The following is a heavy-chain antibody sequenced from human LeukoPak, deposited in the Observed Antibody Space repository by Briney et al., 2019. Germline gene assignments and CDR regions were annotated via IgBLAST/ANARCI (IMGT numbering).Heavy chain of an antibody. CDR2: INPNSGGT. CDR1: GYTFTGYY. J-gene: IGHJ3*02. Sequence: ASVKVSCKASGYTFTGYYMHWVRQAPGQGLEWMGWINPNSGGTNYAQKFQGRVTMTRDTSISTAYMELRSLRSDDTAVYYCARDGRGLDAFAIWGQGTMVTVSS. D-gene: IGHD3-10*01. V-gene: IGHV1-2*02. CDR3: ARDGRGLDAFAI.